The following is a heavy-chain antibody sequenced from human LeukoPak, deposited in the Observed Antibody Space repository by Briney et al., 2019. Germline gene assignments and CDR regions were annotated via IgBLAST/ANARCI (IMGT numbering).Heavy chain of an antibody. CDR3: ARKRTGFGTYDY. V-gene: IGHV4-59*08. Sequence: TSETLSLTCTVSGGSISSYYWSWIRQPPGKGLEWIGYIYYSGSTNYNPSLKSRVTISVDTSKNQFSLRLSSVTAADTAVYYCARKRTGFGTYDYWGQGTLVTVSS. J-gene: IGHJ4*02. CDR2: IYYSGST. D-gene: IGHD3-10*01. CDR1: GGSISSYY.